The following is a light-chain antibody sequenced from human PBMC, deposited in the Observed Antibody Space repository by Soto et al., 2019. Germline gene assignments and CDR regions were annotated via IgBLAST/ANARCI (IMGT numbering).Light chain of an antibody. CDR2: GIS. J-gene: IGKJ5*01. V-gene: IGKV3-15*01. CDR3: QQYSKWPIT. Sequence: EMVMTRSPAILSVSPGESATLSCRASQSVNSKYLAWYQQHPGQPPRLVIYGISTRATGIPARFSGSGSGTEFSLTISSLKHEDFAVYYCQQYSKWPITFGQGTRLEIK. CDR1: QSVNSKY.